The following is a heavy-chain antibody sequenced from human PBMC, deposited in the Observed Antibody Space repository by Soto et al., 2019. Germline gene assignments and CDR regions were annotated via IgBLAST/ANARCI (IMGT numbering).Heavy chain of an antibody. D-gene: IGHD6-13*01. CDR1: GGSISSYY. CDR3: AREGYSRSWHHDAFDI. J-gene: IGHJ3*02. V-gene: IGHV4-59*01. CDR2: IYYSGST. Sequence: SETLSLTCTVSGGSISSYYWSWIRQPPGKGLEWIGYIYYSGSTNYNPSLKSRVTISVDTSKNQFSLKLSSVTAADTAVYYCAREGYSRSWHHDAFDIWGQGTMVTVSS.